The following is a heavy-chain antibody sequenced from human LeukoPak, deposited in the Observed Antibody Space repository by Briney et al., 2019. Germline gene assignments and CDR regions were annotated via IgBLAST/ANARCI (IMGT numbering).Heavy chain of an antibody. CDR1: GGSISSSSYY. Sequence: PSETLPLTCTVSGGSISSSSYYWGWIRQPPGKGLEWIGSIYYSGSTYYNPSLKSRVTISVDTSKNQFSLKLSSVTAADTAVYYCARLPTVTFFDYWGQGTLVTVSS. CDR2: IYYSGST. D-gene: IGHD4-17*01. V-gene: IGHV4-39*01. J-gene: IGHJ4*02. CDR3: ARLPTVTFFDY.